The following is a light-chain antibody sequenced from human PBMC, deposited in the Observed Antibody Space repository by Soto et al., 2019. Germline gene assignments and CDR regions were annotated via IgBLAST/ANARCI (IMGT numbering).Light chain of an antibody. Sequence: EVVLTQSPDTLSLSPGEGVTLSCRASETVRDYVAWHQQQPGQAPRLLIYGASGRATGIPDRFSGSGSGTDFTLTISSLQPDDFATYYCQQYNSYWTFGQGTKVDIK. CDR1: ETVRDY. V-gene: IGKV3-20*01. CDR2: GAS. CDR3: QQYNSYWT. J-gene: IGKJ1*01.